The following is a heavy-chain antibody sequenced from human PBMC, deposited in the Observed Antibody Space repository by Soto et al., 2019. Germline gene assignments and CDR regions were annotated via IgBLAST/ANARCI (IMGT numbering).Heavy chain of an antibody. CDR3: QGCDGTNWFDP. CDR1: GFTFSDYY. D-gene: IGHD1-1*01. V-gene: IGHV3-11*05. CDR2: ISSSSSYT. Sequence: QVQLVESGGGLVKPGGSLRLSCAASGFTFSDYYMSWIRQAPGKGLEWVSYISSSSSYTNYADSVKGRFTISTDNAKNSLYLQIKSLIAEDTLVYYCQGCDGTNWFDPWRQGTLVTVSS. J-gene: IGHJ5*02.